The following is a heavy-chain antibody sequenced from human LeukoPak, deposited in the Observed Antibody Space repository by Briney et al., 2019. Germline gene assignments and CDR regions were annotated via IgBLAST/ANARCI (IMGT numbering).Heavy chain of an antibody. CDR3: ARSGAQLELRSPVGY. CDR2: IIPILGIA. Sequence: ASVKVSCKASGGTFSSYAISWVRQAPGQGLEWMGRIIPILGIANYAQKFQGRVTITADKSTSTAYMELSSLRSEDTAVYYCARSGAQLELRSPVGYWGQGTLVTVSS. J-gene: IGHJ4*02. CDR1: GGTFSSYA. V-gene: IGHV1-69*04. D-gene: IGHD1-7*01.